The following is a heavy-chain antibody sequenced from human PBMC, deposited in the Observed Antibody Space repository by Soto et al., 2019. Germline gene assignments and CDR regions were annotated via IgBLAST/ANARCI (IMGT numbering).Heavy chain of an antibody. Sequence: SETLSLTCTVSGGSIKTFYWSWVRQPAGKGLEWIGRIFSSGSTSFNPSLESRVAMSVDTSKNHFSLNLSSVTAADMAVYYCAREGSYSAYNFAHGIQLWSFDFWGQGALVTVSS. V-gene: IGHV4-4*07. CDR1: GGSIKTFY. CDR3: AREGSYSAYNFAHGIQLWSFDF. CDR2: IFSSGST. J-gene: IGHJ4*02. D-gene: IGHD5-12*01.